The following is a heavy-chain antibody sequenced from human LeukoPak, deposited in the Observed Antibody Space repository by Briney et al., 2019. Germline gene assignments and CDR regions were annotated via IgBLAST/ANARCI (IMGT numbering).Heavy chain of an antibody. Sequence: GGSLRLSCAASGFTFDDYGMSWVRQAPGKGLEWVSGINWNGGSTGYADSVKGRFTISRDNAKNSLYLQMNSLRAEDTALYYCARDNGHRRLEAAGLGYWGQGTLVTVSS. V-gene: IGHV3-20*04. J-gene: IGHJ4*02. CDR2: INWNGGST. D-gene: IGHD6-13*01. CDR3: ARDNGHRRLEAAGLGY. CDR1: GFTFDDYG.